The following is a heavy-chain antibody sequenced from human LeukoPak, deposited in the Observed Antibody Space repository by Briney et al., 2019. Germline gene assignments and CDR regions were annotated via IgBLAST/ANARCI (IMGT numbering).Heavy chain of an antibody. Sequence: SETLSLTCTVSGGSISSSSYYWGWIRQPPGKGLEWIGYIYHSGSTYYNPSLKSRVTISVDRSKNQFSLKLSSVTAADTAVYYCARGNWGYGMDVWGQGTTVTVSS. CDR2: IYHSGST. CDR1: GGSISSSSYY. J-gene: IGHJ6*02. D-gene: IGHD7-27*01. CDR3: ARGNWGYGMDV. V-gene: IGHV4-39*07.